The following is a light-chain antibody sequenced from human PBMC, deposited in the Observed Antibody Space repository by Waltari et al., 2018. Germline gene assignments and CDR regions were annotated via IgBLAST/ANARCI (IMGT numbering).Light chain of an antibody. CDR3: QQCRT. CDR2: GAS. V-gene: IGKV3-20*01. CDR1: QSVSSSY. J-gene: IGKJ1*01. Sequence: EIVLTQSPGTLSLSPGERATLSCRASQSVSSSYLAWYQQKPGQAPRLRIYGASSRATGSPDRFRGSGSGTDFTLTISRLEPEDFAVYYCQQCRTFGQGTKVEIK.